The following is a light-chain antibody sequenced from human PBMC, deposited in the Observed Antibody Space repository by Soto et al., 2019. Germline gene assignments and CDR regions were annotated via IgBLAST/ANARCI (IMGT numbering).Light chain of an antibody. V-gene: IGKV1D-12*01. CDR3: QQADTFPIT. CDR1: QGISRS. Sequence: DIQMTQSPSSVSASVGDRFTVSCHASQGISRSLAWYQQKPGKAPKLLIYAASSLQSGVPSRFSGSGFGTDFTLTISSLQPEDSAIYYCQQADTFPITFGQGTRLEN. J-gene: IGKJ5*01. CDR2: AAS.